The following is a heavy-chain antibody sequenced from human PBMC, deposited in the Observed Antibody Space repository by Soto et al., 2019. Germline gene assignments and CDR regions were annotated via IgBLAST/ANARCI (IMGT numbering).Heavy chain of an antibody. D-gene: IGHD3-22*01. CDR1: GGSISSGGYY. CDR2: IYYSGST. V-gene: IGHV4-31*03. CDR3: ARGEYYYDSSGYYPRPLGY. Sequence: SETLSLTCTVSGGSISSGGYYWSWIRQHPGKGLEWIGYIYYSGSTYYNPSLESRVTISVDTSKNQFSLKLSSVTAADTAVYYCARGEYYYDSSGYYPRPLGYWGQGTLVTVSS. J-gene: IGHJ4*02.